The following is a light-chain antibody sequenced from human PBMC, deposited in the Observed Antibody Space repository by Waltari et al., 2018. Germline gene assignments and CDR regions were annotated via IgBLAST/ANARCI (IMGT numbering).Light chain of an antibody. CDR1: QSISSY. Sequence: DIQMTQSPSSLSASVGDRVTITCRASQSISSYLNGYQQKPGKAPKLLIYAASSLQGGVPSRFSGSGSGTDFTLTISSLQPEDFATYYCQQSYSTPLTFGPGTKVEIK. J-gene: IGKJ3*01. CDR2: AAS. CDR3: QQSYSTPLT. V-gene: IGKV1-39*01.